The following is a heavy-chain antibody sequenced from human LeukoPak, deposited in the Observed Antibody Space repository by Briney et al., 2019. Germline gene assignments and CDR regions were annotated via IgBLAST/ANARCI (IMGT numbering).Heavy chain of an antibody. CDR2: INSDGSST. D-gene: IGHD3-9*01. CDR1: GFTFSSYW. CDR3: ARGGRDDWSEEPTHWFDP. V-gene: IGHV3-74*01. J-gene: IGHJ5*02. Sequence: GGSLRLSCAASGFTFSSYWMHWVRQAPGKGLVWVSRINSDGSSTSYADSVKGRFTISRDNAKNTLYLQMNSLRAEDTAVYYCARGGRDDWSEEPTHWFDPWGQGTLVTVSS.